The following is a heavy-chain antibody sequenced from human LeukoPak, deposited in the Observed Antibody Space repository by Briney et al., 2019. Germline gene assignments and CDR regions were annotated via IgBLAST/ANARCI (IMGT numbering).Heavy chain of an antibody. V-gene: IGHV1-2*02. Sequence: ASVKVSCKASGYTFTGYYMHWVRQAPGQGLEWMGWINPNSGGTKYAQKFQGRVTMTRDTSINTGDMELSRLRSDDTAVYYCARGEVSSWYDYFQHWGQGSLVTVSS. CDR3: ARGEVSSWYDYFQH. CDR1: GYTFTGYY. D-gene: IGHD6-13*01. J-gene: IGHJ1*01. CDR2: INPNSGGT.